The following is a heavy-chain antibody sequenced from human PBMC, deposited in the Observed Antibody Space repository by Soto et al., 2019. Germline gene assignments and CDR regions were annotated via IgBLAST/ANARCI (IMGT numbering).Heavy chain of an antibody. CDR3: ATVGYCSGGSCYGWFDP. D-gene: IGHD2-15*01. CDR2: FDPEDGET. J-gene: IGHJ5*02. Sequence: ASVKVSCKVSGYTLTELSMHWVRQAPGKGLEWMGGFDPEDGETIYAQKFQGRVTMTEDTFTDTAYMELSSLRSEDTAVYYCATVGYCSGGSCYGWFDPWGQGTLVTVSS. CDR1: GYTLTELS. V-gene: IGHV1-24*01.